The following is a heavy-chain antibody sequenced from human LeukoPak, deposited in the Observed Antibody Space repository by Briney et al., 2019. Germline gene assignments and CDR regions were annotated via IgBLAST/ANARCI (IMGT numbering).Heavy chain of an antibody. D-gene: IGHD6-13*01. Sequence: GGSLRLSCAASGFTFSTYAMNWVRQAPGKGLEWLSTISGSGGSTYYADSVKGRFSISRDNSKNTLYVQMNSLRAEDTAVYYCAKGKAVAGTDAWFDPWGQGTLVTVSS. J-gene: IGHJ5*02. CDR3: AKGKAVAGTDAWFDP. CDR2: ISGSGGST. V-gene: IGHV3-23*01. CDR1: GFTFSTYA.